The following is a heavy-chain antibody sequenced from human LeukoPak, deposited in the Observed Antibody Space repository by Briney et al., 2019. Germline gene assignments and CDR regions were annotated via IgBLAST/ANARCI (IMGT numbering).Heavy chain of an antibody. J-gene: IGHJ4*02. Sequence: GASVKVSCKASGGTFSSYAISWVRQAPGQGLEWMGWINPNSGGTNYAQKFQGWVTMTRDTSISTAYMELSRLRSDDTAVYYCARGYYYDSSGYYPAKYYFDYWGQGTLVTVSS. V-gene: IGHV1-2*04. CDR2: INPNSGGT. CDR1: GGTFSSYA. D-gene: IGHD3-22*01. CDR3: ARGYYYDSSGYYPAKYYFDY.